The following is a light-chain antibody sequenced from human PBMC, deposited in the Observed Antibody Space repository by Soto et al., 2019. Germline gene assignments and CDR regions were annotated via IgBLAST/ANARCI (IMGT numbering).Light chain of an antibody. CDR2: QVS. Sequence: DVVLTQSPLSLSVTLGQPASISCGSSRSLVHSDGNIYLSWFQQRPGQSPRRLIYQVSNRDYGVPDRFSGSGSVTDFTLKISRVEAEDGGVYYCLQATHWPHNFGQGTKVDIK. J-gene: IGKJ2*01. V-gene: IGKV2-30*02. CDR3: LQATHWPHN. CDR1: RSLVHSDGNIY.